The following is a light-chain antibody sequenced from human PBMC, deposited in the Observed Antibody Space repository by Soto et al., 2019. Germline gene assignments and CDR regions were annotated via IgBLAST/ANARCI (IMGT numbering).Light chain of an antibody. V-gene: IGLV2-8*01. CDR2: EVT. J-gene: IGLJ3*02. CDR3: STFASSNTGV. CDR1: SSDVGAYNY. Sequence: QSALTQPPSASGSPGQSVTISCTGTSSDVGAYNYVSWYQQHAGKAPKLVIYEVTKRPSGVPDRFSGSKSANTASLTVSGLQAEAEADCYCSTFASSNTGVFGGGTQLTVL.